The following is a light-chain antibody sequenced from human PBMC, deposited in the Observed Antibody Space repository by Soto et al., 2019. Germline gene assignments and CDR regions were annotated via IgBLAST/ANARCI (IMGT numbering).Light chain of an antibody. J-gene: IGLJ1*01. CDR3: CSYAGSSYV. V-gene: IGLV2-11*01. Sequence: QSALTQPRSASGSPGQSVTISCTGTSCDVGGYNYVSWYQQHPGKAPKLMIYDVSKRPSGVPDRFSGSKSGNTASLTISGLQAEDEADYYCCSYAGSSYVFGTGNKVTVL. CDR2: DVS. CDR1: SCDVGGYNY.